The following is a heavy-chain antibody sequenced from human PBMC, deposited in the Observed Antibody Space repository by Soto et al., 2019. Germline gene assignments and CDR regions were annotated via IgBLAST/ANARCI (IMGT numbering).Heavy chain of an antibody. CDR2: INPNSGGT. Sequence: ASVKVSCKASGYTFTGYYMHWVRQAPGQGLEWMGWINPNSGGTNYAQKFQGWVTMTRDTSISTAYMELSKLRSDDTAVYYCARTYYYDSSGYSPFDYWGQGTLVTVSS. CDR3: ARTYYYDSSGYSPFDY. J-gene: IGHJ4*02. D-gene: IGHD3-22*01. V-gene: IGHV1-2*04. CDR1: GYTFTGYY.